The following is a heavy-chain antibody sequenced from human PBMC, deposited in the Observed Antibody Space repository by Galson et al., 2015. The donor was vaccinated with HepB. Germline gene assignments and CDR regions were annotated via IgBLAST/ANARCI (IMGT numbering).Heavy chain of an antibody. D-gene: IGHD2-2*01. CDR1: GFTFTTYS. CDR2: ISDGSRYI. J-gene: IGHJ4*02. Sequence: SLRLSCAASGFTFTTYSMNWVRQAPGRGLEWVSSISDGSRYIFYADSVRGRFTISRDDAKNSLYLQMNSLRAEDTAVYYCARKGIVVVPTSIVSRDFDYWGLGTLVTVSS. CDR3: ARKGIVVVPTSIVSRDFDY. V-gene: IGHV3-21*01.